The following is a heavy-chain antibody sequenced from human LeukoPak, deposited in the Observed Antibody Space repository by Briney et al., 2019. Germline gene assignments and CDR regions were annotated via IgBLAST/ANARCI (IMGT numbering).Heavy chain of an antibody. Sequence: ASVKVSCKASGYSFPSYGISWVRQAPGQGLXXXGWTSAYNGATIYAQRFQGRVTITTDTFTSTAYMEVRSLRSDDTAVYYCARESSSGSYQHDYWGQGTLVTVSS. CDR1: GYSFPSYG. CDR3: ARESSSGSYQHDY. D-gene: IGHD3-10*01. CDR2: TSAYNGAT. J-gene: IGHJ4*02. V-gene: IGHV1-18*01.